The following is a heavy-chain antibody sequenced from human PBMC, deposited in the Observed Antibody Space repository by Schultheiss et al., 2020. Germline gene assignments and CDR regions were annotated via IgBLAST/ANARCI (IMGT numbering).Heavy chain of an antibody. J-gene: IGHJ4*02. CDR1: GFTFSGYA. V-gene: IGHV3-23*01. CDR2: INYSGGTT. D-gene: IGHD6-19*01. Sequence: GESLRLSCAASGFTFSGYAMHWVRQAPGKGLEWVSAINYSGGTTYYADSVKGRFTISRDNSKNTLYLQMNSLRAEDTAVYYCAKEGPQWLVRGAVDYWGQGTLVTVSS. CDR3: AKEGPQWLVRGAVDY.